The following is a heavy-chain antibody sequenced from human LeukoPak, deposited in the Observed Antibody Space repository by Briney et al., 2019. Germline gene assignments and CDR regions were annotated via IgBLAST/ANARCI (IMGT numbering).Heavy chain of an antibody. CDR3: ARVKTTYYYYYYMDV. CDR1: DGSFSGYY. CDR2: INHSGSA. Sequence: SETLSLACAVYDGSFSGYYCRWIRQPPGKGLEWIGEINHSGSANYNPSLKSRVTIFLDTSKNQFSLNLSSVTAADTAVYYCARVKTTYYYYYYMDVWGKGTTVTVSS. D-gene: IGHD1-1*01. J-gene: IGHJ6*03. V-gene: IGHV4-34*01.